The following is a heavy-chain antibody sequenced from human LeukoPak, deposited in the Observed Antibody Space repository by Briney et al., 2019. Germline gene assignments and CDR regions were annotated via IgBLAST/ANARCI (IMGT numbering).Heavy chain of an antibody. D-gene: IGHD1-7*01. V-gene: IGHV3-21*01. CDR2: ISSSGTYI. Sequence: GGSLRLSCAASGXTFSSYSMNWVRQAPGKGLEWVSSISSSGTYIYYADSVKGRFTISRDNAKNSLYLQMNSLRAEDTAVYYCARDRGGNWNYASDYWGQGTLVTVSS. J-gene: IGHJ4*02. CDR1: GXTFSSYS. CDR3: ARDRGGNWNYASDY.